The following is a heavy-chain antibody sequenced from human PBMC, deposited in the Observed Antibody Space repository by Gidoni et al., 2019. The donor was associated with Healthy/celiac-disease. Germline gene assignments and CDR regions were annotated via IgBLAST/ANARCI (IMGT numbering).Heavy chain of an antibody. CDR2: IFSTDEK. CDR1: GFSLRNARMG. J-gene: IGHJ4*02. Sequence: QVTLKESGPVLVKPTETLTLTCTVSGFSLRNARMGVSCIRQPPGQSLEWLAHIFSTDEKSYSTSLKSRLTLSKDTSKSQVVLTMTNMDPVDPATYYCARIDYGGNIPDYWGQGTLVTVSS. CDR3: ARIDYGGNIPDY. D-gene: IGHD4-17*01. V-gene: IGHV2-26*01.